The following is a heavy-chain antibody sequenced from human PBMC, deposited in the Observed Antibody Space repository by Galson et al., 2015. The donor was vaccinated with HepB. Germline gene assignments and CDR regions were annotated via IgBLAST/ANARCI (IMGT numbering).Heavy chain of an antibody. D-gene: IGHD5-12*01. J-gene: IGHJ6*02. CDR2: IKEDGSEK. Sequence: SLRLSCAASGFTFSSYWMSWVRQAPGKGLEWVANIKEDGSEKYYVDSVKGRFTISRDNSRNTLYLQMNRLRAEDTAVYYCVRGYGGYDLHYYYGLDVWGQGATVAVSS. CDR1: GFTFSSYW. V-gene: IGHV3-7*01. CDR3: VRGYGGYDLHYYYGLDV.